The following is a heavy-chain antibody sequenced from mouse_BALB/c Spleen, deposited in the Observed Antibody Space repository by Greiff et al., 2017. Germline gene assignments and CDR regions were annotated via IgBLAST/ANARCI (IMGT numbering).Heavy chain of an antibody. D-gene: IGHD1-1*01. Sequence: VQLQQSGAELVKPGASVKLSCKASGYTFTSYYMYWVKQRPGQGLEWIGEINPSNGGTNFNEKFKSKATLTVDKSSSTAYMQLSSLTSEDSAVYDCTRWAVVGDYYAMDYWGQGTSVTVSS. CDR2: INPSNGGT. J-gene: IGHJ4*01. CDR3: TRWAVVGDYYAMDY. V-gene: IGHV1S81*02. CDR1: GYTFTSYY.